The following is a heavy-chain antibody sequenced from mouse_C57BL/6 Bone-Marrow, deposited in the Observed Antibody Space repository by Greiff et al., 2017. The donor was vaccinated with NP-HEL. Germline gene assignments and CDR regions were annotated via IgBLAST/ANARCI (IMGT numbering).Heavy chain of an antibody. J-gene: IGHJ4*01. Sequence: QVQLQQPGAELVMPGASVKLSCKASGYTFTSYWMHWVKQRPGQGLEWIGEIDPSDSYTTYNQKFTGKSTLTVDKSSSTAYMQLSSLTSEDSAVYYCARGDAMDYWGQGTSVTVSS. CDR3: ARGDAMDY. CDR2: IDPSDSYT. V-gene: IGHV1-69*01. CDR1: GYTFTSYW.